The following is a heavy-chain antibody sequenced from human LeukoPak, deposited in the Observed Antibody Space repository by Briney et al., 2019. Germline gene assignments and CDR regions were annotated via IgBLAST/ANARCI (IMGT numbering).Heavy chain of an antibody. D-gene: IGHD5-12*01. CDR1: GYTFTGYY. CDR2: INPNSGGT. Sequence: ASVKVSCKASGYTFTGYYMHWVRQAPGQGLEWMGWINPNSGGTNYAQKFQGRVTMTRDTSISTAYMELSRLRSDDTAVYYCARRGYSGYDLWKAPRYNWFDPWGQGTLVTVSS. V-gene: IGHV1-2*02. J-gene: IGHJ5*02. CDR3: ARRGYSGYDLWKAPRYNWFDP.